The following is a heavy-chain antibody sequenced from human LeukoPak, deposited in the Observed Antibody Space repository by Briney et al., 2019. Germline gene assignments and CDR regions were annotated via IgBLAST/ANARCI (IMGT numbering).Heavy chain of an antibody. J-gene: IGHJ4*02. CDR3: ARGGYYYDSSGYYDY. CDR2: INWNGGST. Sequence: GGSLRLSCAASGFTFDDYAMSWVRQAPGKGLEWVSGINWNGGSTGYADSVKGRFTISRDNAKNSLYLQMNSLRAEDTALYYCARGGYYYDSSGYYDYWGQGTLVTVSS. D-gene: IGHD3-22*01. CDR1: GFTFDDYA. V-gene: IGHV3-20*04.